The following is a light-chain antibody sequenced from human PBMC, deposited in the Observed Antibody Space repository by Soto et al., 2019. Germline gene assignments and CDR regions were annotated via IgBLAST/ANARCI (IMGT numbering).Light chain of an antibody. V-gene: IGKV3D-20*02. CDR3: QQRSQWPSIT. J-gene: IGKJ5*01. Sequence: EIVWTQSPGTLSVSPGERATLSCRASQSVSNNYLAWYQQKPGQAPRLLIYAASNRATGIPDRFSGSGSWTGLTLTISILDDEHSAVYYCQQRSQWPSITFGQGTRLQI. CDR2: AAS. CDR1: QSVSNNY.